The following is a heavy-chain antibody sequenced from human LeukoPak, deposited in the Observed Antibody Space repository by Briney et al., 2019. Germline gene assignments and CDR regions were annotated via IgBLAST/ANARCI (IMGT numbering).Heavy chain of an antibody. J-gene: IGHJ4*02. V-gene: IGHV3-53*01. CDR1: GFTVSSNY. Sequence: GGSLRLSCTVSGFTVSSNYMSWVRQAPGRGLEWVSFIYSDNTHYSDSVKGRFTISRDNSKNTLYLQMNSLRAEDTAVYYCARRAGAYSHPYDYWGQGTLVTVSS. D-gene: IGHD4/OR15-4a*01. CDR3: ARRAGAYSHPYDY. CDR2: IYSDNT.